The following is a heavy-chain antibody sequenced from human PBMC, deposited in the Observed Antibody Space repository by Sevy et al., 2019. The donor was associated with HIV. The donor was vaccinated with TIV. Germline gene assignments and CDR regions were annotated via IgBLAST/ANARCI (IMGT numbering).Heavy chain of an antibody. D-gene: IGHD3-3*01. V-gene: IGHV3-21*04. J-gene: IGHJ4*02. CDR1: GFTFRTYS. CDR2: ISDDSRYI. Sequence: GGFLRLSCAASGFTFRTYSMNWVRQAPGKGLEWLSSISDDSRYIYYSDSVKGRFTISRANAKNLLYLHMNNLRVEDTAIHYCARDFTIFGVVSGIDYWGQGNLVTVSS. CDR3: ARDFTIFGVVSGIDY.